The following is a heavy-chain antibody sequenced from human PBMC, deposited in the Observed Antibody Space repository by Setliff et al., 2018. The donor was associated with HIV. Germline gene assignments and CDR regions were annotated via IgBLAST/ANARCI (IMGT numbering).Heavy chain of an antibody. J-gene: IGHJ5*02. CDR2: INQSGST. CDR1: AGSISGYY. Sequence: SETLSLTCAVYAGSISGYYWSWIRQSPGKGLEWIGEINQSGSTNYNPSLKSRVTISVDTSKNQFSLKLSSVTAADTAVYYCARGGTVTMVRGRNWFDPWGQGTLVTVSS. V-gene: IGHV4-34*01. CDR3: ARGGTVTMVRGRNWFDP. D-gene: IGHD3-10*01.